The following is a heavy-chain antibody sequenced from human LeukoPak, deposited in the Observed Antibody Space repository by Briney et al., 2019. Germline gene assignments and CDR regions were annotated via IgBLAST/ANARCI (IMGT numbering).Heavy chain of an antibody. D-gene: IGHD2-8*02. CDR3: ARSPGGRYGSSGYFDY. CDR1: GFTFSSYG. Sequence: GRSLRLSCAASGFTFSSYGMHWVRQAPGKGLEWVAVISYDGSNKYYADSVKGRFTISRDNSKNTLYLEMNSLRAEDTAVYYCARSPGGRYGSSGYFDYWGQGTLVTVSS. CDR2: ISYDGSNK. J-gene: IGHJ4*02. V-gene: IGHV3-30*03.